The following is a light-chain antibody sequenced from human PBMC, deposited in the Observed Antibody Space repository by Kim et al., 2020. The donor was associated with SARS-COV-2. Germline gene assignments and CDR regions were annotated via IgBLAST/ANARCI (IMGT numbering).Light chain of an antibody. CDR1: QVISNW. J-gene: IGKJ2*01. Sequence: DIQLTQSPSSVSASVGDRVTFTCRASQVISNWLAWYLQKPGKAPELLIYGASTLQDGVPSRFSGSGSGTEFTLTISGLQPEDFATYYRQPTQSFPYTFGQGTKLEI. CDR3: QPTQSFPYT. V-gene: IGKV1D-12*01. CDR2: GAS.